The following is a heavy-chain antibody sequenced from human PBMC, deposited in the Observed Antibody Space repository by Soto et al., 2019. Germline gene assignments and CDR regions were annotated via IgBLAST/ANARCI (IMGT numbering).Heavy chain of an antibody. CDR1: GYTFTGYY. Sequence: GASVKVSCKASGYTFTGYYMHWVRQAPGQGLEWMGRINPNSGGTNYAQKFQGWVTMTRDTSISTAYMELSRLRSDDTAVYYCARDRNLLAWGRDLYCSSTSCYNYGMDVWGQGTTVTVSS. D-gene: IGHD2-2*01. CDR3: ARDRNLLAWGRDLYCSSTSCYNYGMDV. CDR2: INPNSGGT. V-gene: IGHV1-2*04. J-gene: IGHJ6*02.